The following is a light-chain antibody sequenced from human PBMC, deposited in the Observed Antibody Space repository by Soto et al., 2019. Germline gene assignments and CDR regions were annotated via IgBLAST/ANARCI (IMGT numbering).Light chain of an antibody. CDR1: QTVSINY. CDR2: GAS. Sequence: EIILTQSPDTLSLSPGERATLSCRVSQTVSINYLAWFQQRPGQAPRLLIYGASPRAAGIPDRFSGSGSGTDFTLTITRLEPEDSAVYFCQQYTGPPTTFGQGTRLETK. V-gene: IGKV3-20*01. J-gene: IGKJ5*01. CDR3: QQYTGPPTT.